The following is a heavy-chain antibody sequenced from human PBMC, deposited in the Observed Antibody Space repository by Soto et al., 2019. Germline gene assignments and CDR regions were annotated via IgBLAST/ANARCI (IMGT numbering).Heavy chain of an antibody. CDR3: TSRWIQLWLLDY. CDR1: GFTFGDYA. D-gene: IGHD5-18*01. Sequence: GGSLRLSCTASGFTFGDYAMSWFRQAPGKGLEWVGFIRSKAYGGTTEYAASVKGRFTISRDDSKSIAYLQMNSLKTEDTAVYYCTSRWIQLWLLDYWGQGTLVTVSS. CDR2: IRSKAYGGTT. J-gene: IGHJ4*02. V-gene: IGHV3-49*03.